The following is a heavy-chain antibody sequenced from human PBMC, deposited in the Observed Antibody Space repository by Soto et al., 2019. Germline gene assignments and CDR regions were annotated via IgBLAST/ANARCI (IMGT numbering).Heavy chain of an antibody. J-gene: IGHJ4*02. D-gene: IGHD3-3*01. Sequence: QVQLQESGPGLVKPSQTLSLTCTVSGGSIRSGGYYWSWIRQHPGKGVEWIGYINYSGSTYYNPPLRSRVTISVDTSKNQSPRKLSSVTAADTDVYYCARDGGVRDYWGQGTRVTFPS. V-gene: IGHV4-31*03. CDR3: ARDGGVRDY. CDR2: INYSGST. CDR1: GGSIRSGGYY.